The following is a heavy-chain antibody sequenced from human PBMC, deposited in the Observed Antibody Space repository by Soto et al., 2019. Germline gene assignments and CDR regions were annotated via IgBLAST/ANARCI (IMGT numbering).Heavy chain of an antibody. CDR3: ARDRDERYGSGSYPIGY. V-gene: IGHV1-18*01. D-gene: IGHD3-10*01. CDR2: ISAYNGNT. Sequence: ASVKVSCKASGYTFTSYGISWVRQAPGQGLEWMGWISAYNGNTNYAQKLQGRVTMTTDTSTSTAYMELRSLRSDDTAVYYCARDRDERYGSGSYPIGYWGQGTLVTVSS. CDR1: GYTFTSYG. J-gene: IGHJ4*02.